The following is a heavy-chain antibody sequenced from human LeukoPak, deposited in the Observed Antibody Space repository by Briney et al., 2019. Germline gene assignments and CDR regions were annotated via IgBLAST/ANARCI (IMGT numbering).Heavy chain of an antibody. Sequence: SETPSLTCTVSGGSISSYYWSWIRQPPGKGLEWIGYIYYSGSTNYNPSLKSRVTISVDTSKNQFSLKLSSVTAADTAVYYCARESLVGYMDVWGKGTTVTVSS. CDR3: ARESLVGYMDV. CDR2: IYYSGST. D-gene: IGHD5/OR15-5a*01. V-gene: IGHV4-59*01. CDR1: GGSISSYY. J-gene: IGHJ6*03.